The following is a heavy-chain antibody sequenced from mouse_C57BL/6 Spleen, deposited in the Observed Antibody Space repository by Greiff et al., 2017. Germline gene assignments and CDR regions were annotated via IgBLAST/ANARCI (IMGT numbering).Heavy chain of an antibody. CDR2: ISSGSSTI. CDR3: ARGGYALYGYFDV. V-gene: IGHV5-17*01. J-gene: IGHJ1*03. D-gene: IGHD2-14*01. CDR1: GFTFSDYG. Sequence: EVKLVESGGGLVKPGGSLKLSCAASGFTFSDYGMHWVRQAPEKGLEWVAYISSGSSTIYYADTVKGRVTISRDNAKNTLFLQMTSLRSEDTALYYCARGGYALYGYFDVWGTGTTVTVSS.